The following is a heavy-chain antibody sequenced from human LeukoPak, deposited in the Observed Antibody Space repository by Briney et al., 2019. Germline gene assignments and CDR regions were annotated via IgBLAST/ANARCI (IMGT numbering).Heavy chain of an antibody. CDR3: AKDLRQVPAAGNAFDI. Sequence: GGSLRLSCAASGFTFSSYAMSWVRQAPGKGLEWVSAISGSGGSTYYAGSVKGRFTISRDNSKNTLYLQMNSLRAEDTAVYYCAKDLRQVPAAGNAFDIWGQGTMVTVSS. J-gene: IGHJ3*02. D-gene: IGHD2-2*01. CDR2: ISGSGGST. CDR1: GFTFSSYA. V-gene: IGHV3-23*01.